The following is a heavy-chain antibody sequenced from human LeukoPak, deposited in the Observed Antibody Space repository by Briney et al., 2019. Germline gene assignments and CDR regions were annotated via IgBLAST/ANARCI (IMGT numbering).Heavy chain of an antibody. J-gene: IGHJ4*02. Sequence: GGSLRLSCAVSGFTFSNYNMNWVRQAPGKGLEWVSSTSTSGGNNYPESVKGRFTISRDNAKNSLYVQMHSLRAEDTAVYYCARASSTGWYFDSWGQGTLVTVSS. CDR2: TSTSGGN. CDR3: ARASSTGWYFDS. D-gene: IGHD6-19*01. V-gene: IGHV3-21*01. CDR1: GFTFSNYN.